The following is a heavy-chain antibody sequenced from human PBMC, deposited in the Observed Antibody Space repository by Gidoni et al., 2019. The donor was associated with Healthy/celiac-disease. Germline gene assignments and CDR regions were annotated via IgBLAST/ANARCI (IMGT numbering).Heavy chain of an antibody. CDR2: ISYDGSNK. Sequence: QVQLVESGGGVVQPGRSLRLSCAASGFTFSSYAMHWVRQAPGKGLEWVAVISYDGSNKYYADSVKGRFTISRDNSKNTLYLQMNSLRAEDTAVYYCARQEVEPFDYWGQGTLVTVSS. D-gene: IGHD1-26*01. CDR3: ARQEVEPFDY. V-gene: IGHV3-30-3*01. CDR1: GFTFSSYA. J-gene: IGHJ4*02.